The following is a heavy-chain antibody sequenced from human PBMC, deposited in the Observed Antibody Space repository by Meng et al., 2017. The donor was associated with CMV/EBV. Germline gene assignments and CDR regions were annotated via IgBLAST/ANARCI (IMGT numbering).Heavy chain of an antibody. CDR2: IIPIFGTE. D-gene: IGHD5-12*01. J-gene: IGHJ4*02. V-gene: IGHV1-69*05. Sequence: SVKVSCKASVGIFSSYAISWVRQAPGQGLEWMGGIIPIFGTEKYAQKFQGRVTITTDKSTSTAYMELSSLRSEDTAVYSCASGYDYFDSWGQGTLVTVSS. CDR3: ASGYDYFDS. CDR1: VGIFSSYA.